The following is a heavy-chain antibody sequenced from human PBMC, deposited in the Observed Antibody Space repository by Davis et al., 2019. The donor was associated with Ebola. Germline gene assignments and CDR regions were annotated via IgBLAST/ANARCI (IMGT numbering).Heavy chain of an antibody. D-gene: IGHD2-2*02. J-gene: IGHJ6*03. V-gene: IGHV1-69*13. CDR2: IIPIFGTA. Sequence: SVKVSCKASGGTFSSYAISWVRQAPGQGLEWMGGIIPIFGTANYAQKFQGRVTITADESTSTAYMELSSLRSEDTAVYYCARDGCSSTSCYRSYYYYYMDVWGKGTTVTVSS. CDR3: ARDGCSSTSCYRSYYYYYMDV. CDR1: GGTFSSYA.